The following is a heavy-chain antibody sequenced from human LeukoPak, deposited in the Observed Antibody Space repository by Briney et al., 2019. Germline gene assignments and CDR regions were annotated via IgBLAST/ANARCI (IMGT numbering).Heavy chain of an antibody. Sequence: PGGSLRLSCAASGFTFSNAWVSWVRQAPGKGLEWVGRIKSKTDGGTTDYAAPVKGRFTISRDDSKNTLYLQMNSLKTEDTAVYYCTTASPLLWFGESLGEEFDPWGQGTLVTVSS. D-gene: IGHD3-10*01. J-gene: IGHJ5*02. CDR2: IKSKTDGGTT. V-gene: IGHV3-15*01. CDR1: GFTFSNAW. CDR3: TTASPLLWFGESLGEEFDP.